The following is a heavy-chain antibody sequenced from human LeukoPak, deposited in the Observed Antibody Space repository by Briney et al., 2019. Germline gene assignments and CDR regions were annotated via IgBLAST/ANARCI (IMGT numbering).Heavy chain of an antibody. CDR2: ISYDGSNK. V-gene: IGHV3-30*04. D-gene: IGHD6-19*01. J-gene: IGHJ4*02. CDR1: GFTFSSFA. CDR3: ASTRPYSSGWRLGY. Sequence: GRSLRLSCAASGFTFSSFAMHWVRQAPGKGLEWVAVISYDGSNKYYADSVKGQFTISRGNSKNTLYLQMNSLRAEDTAVYYCASTRPYSSGWRLGYWGQGTLVTVSS.